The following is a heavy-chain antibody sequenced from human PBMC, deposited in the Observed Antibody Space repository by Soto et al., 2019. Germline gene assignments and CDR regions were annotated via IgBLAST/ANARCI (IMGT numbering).Heavy chain of an antibody. V-gene: IGHV3-66*01. D-gene: IGHD2-21*01. Sequence: EVQLVESGGGLVQPGGSLRLSCAASAFTVSSNFMSWVRQAPGKGLEWVSVIYSGGSTYYADSVKVRFTSSRDNSKNRLYPHMNSLRAEDTAVYYCASCGGSESYCYYFYYWCQGTLVTFSS. CDR1: AFTVSSNF. CDR2: IYSGGST. CDR3: ASCGGSESYCYYFYY. J-gene: IGHJ4*02.